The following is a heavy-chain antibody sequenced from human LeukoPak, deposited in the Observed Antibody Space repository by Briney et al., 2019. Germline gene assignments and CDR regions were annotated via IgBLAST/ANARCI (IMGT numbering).Heavy chain of an antibody. V-gene: IGHV4-34*01. CDR3: ARGRSSGLSSSIDN. D-gene: IGHD6-19*01. CDR1: GGSFRAYY. J-gene: IGHJ4*02. Sequence: SETLSLTCAVYGGSFRAYYGSWIRQSPGKGLEWIGGINRSGSTNYTPSLKSRGTMSLDTSKNQFSLRLKSVTAADTALYYCARGRSSGLSSSIDNWGQGTLVTVSS. CDR2: INRSGST.